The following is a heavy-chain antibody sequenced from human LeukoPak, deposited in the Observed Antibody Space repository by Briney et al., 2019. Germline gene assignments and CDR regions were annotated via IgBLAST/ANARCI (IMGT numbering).Heavy chain of an antibody. D-gene: IGHD3-9*01. CDR1: GFTFSSYA. CDR3: AREYFDWLLSHFDY. J-gene: IGHJ4*02. Sequence: GGSLRLSCAASGFTFSSYAMHWVRQAPGKGLEWVAVISYDGSNKYYADSVKGRFTISRDNSKNTLYLQMNSLRAEDTAVYYCAREYFDWLLSHFDYWGQGTLVTVSS. V-gene: IGHV3-30-3*01. CDR2: ISYDGSNK.